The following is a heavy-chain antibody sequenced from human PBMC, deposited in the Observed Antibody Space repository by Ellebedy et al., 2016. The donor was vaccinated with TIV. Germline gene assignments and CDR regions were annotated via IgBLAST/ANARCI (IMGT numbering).Heavy chain of an antibody. V-gene: IGHV4-39*01. J-gene: IGHJ4*02. D-gene: IGHD3-3*01. CDR2: IYYSGST. Sequence: MPSETLSLTCTVSGGSISSSSYYWGWIRQPPGKGLEWIGSIYYSGSTYYNPSLKSRVTISVDTSKNQFSLKLSSVTAADTAVYYCEGTYVRLRFLEWSMKYYFDYWGQGTLVTVSS. CDR1: GGSISSSSYY. CDR3: EGTYVRLRFLEWSMKYYFDY.